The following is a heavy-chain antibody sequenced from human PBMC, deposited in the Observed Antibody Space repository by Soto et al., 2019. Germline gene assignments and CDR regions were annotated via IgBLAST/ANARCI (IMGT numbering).Heavy chain of an antibody. Sequence: EVQLLESGGGLVQPGGSLRLSCAASGFTFSSYAMSWVRQAPGKGLEWVSAISGSGGSTYYADSVKGRFTISRDNSKNTLYLQMNSLRAEDTAVYYCAKSWEEEYCSGGSCYNDYWGQGTLVTVSS. V-gene: IGHV3-23*01. J-gene: IGHJ4*02. CDR2: ISGSGGST. D-gene: IGHD2-15*01. CDR3: AKSWEEEYCSGGSCYNDY. CDR1: GFTFSSYA.